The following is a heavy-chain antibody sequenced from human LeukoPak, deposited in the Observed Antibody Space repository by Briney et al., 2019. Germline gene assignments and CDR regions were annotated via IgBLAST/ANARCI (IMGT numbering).Heavy chain of an antibody. CDR2: ISSSGSTM. D-gene: IGHD2-2*01. Sequence: PGGSLRLSCAASGFTFSDYYMSWIRQAPGKGLEWVSYISSSGSTMYYADSVKGRFTISRDNAKNSLYLQMNSLRAEDTAVYYCAGWVVAVPAAPPFDYWGQGTLVTVSS. CDR1: GFTFSDYY. V-gene: IGHV3-11*01. J-gene: IGHJ4*02. CDR3: AGWVVAVPAAPPFDY.